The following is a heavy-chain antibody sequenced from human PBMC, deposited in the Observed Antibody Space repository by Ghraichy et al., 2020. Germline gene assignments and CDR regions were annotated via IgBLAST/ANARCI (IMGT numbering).Heavy chain of an antibody. J-gene: IGHJ6*02. D-gene: IGHD3-22*01. Sequence: GESLNISCAASGFTFSSYSMNWVRQAPGKGLEWVSYISSSSSTIYYADSVKGRFTISRDNAKNSLYLQMNSLRAEDTAVYYCARDPTDYYDSSGYYFNYYGMDVWGQGTTVTVSS. CDR1: GFTFSSYS. CDR3: ARDPTDYYDSSGYYFNYYGMDV. V-gene: IGHV3-48*01. CDR2: ISSSSSTI.